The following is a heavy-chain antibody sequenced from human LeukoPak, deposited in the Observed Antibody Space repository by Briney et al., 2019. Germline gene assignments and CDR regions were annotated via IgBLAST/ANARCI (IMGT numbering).Heavy chain of an antibody. D-gene: IGHD6-19*01. J-gene: IGHJ4*02. Sequence: PSETLSLTCTVSGGSISSGGYYWSWIRQHPGKGLEWIGYISYSGSTNYNPSLKSRVTISVDTSNNQFSLKLSSVTAADTAVYYCARVSWLYYFDYWGQGTLVTVSS. V-gene: IGHV4-61*08. CDR2: ISYSGST. CDR1: GGSISSGGYY. CDR3: ARVSWLYYFDY.